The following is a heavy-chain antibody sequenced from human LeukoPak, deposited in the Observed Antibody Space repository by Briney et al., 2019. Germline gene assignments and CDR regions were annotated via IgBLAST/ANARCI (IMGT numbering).Heavy chain of an antibody. CDR3: AKGISNPDD. V-gene: IGHV3-23*01. CDR1: GFTFSNYA. D-gene: IGHD4-11*01. CDR2: VNSDGGST. Sequence: PGGSLRLSCAASGFTFSNYAMTWVRQAPGKGLEWVSGVNSDGGSTYYADSVRGRFTISRDNSKNTLYLQMNSLRAEDTAVYYCAKGISNPDDWGQGTLVTVSS. J-gene: IGHJ4*02.